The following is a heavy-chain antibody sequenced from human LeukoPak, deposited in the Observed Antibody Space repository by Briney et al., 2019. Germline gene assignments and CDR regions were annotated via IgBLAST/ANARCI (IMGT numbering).Heavy chain of an antibody. CDR2: ISANNGNT. CDR1: GGTFSSYA. J-gene: IGHJ4*02. CDR3: TRDGRFGELSDY. V-gene: IGHV1-18*01. Sequence: ASVKVSCKASGGTFSSYAISWVRQAPGQGLEWMGWISANNGNTNYEQKFQGRVTMTTDTSTSTAYMELRSLRSDDTAVYYCTRDGRFGELSDYWGQGTLLTVSS. D-gene: IGHD3-10*01.